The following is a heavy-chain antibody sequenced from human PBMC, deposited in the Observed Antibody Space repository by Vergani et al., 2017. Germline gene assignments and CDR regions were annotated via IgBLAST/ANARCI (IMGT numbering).Heavy chain of an antibody. J-gene: IGHJ4*02. Sequence: VQLVESGGGLVKPSETLSLTCTVSGGSISSYYWSWIRQPPGKGLEWIGYIYYSGSTNYNPSLKSRVTISVDTSKNQFSLKLSSVTAADTAVYYCARGEYSADYWGQGTLVTVSS. V-gene: IGHV4-59*01. D-gene: IGHD5-12*01. CDR3: ARGEYSADY. CDR2: IYYSGST. CDR1: GGSISSYY.